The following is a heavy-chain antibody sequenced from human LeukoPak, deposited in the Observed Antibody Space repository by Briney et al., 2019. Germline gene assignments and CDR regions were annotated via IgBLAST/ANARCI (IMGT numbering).Heavy chain of an antibody. D-gene: IGHD1-26*01. J-gene: IGHJ3*02. CDR1: GFTFSSYG. CDR3: ARSGSYCPLDI. Sequence: PGGSLRLSCAASGFTFSSYGMHWVRQAPGKGLEWVAVIWYDGSNKYYVDSVKGRFTISRDNSRNTLYLQMNSLRAEDTAVYYCARSGSYCPLDIWGQGTMVTVSS. CDR2: IWYDGSNK. V-gene: IGHV3-33*01.